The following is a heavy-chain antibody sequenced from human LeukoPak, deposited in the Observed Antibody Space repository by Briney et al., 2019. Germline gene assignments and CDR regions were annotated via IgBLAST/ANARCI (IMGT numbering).Heavy chain of an antibody. D-gene: IGHD3-10*01. CDR3: ARGPPLRAYYFDY. CDR2: INPNSGGT. J-gene: IGHJ4*02. V-gene: IGHV1-2*04. CDR1: GYTFTGYY. Sequence: ASAKVSRKASGYTFTGYYMHWVRQAPGQGLEWMGWINPNSGGTNYAQKFQGWVTMTRDTSISTAYMELSRLRSDDTAVYYCARGPPLRAYYFDYWGQGTLVTVSS.